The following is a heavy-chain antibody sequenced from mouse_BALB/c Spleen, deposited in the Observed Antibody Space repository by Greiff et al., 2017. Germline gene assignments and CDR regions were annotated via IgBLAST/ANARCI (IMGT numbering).Heavy chain of an antibody. D-gene: IGHD4-1*02. J-gene: IGHJ2*01. V-gene: IGHV1S137*01. CDR2: ISTYYGDA. Sequence: QVQLQQSGAELVRPGVSVKISCKGSGYTFTDYAMHWVKQSHAKSLEWIGVISTYYGDASYNQKFKGKATMTVDKSSSTAYMELARLTSEDSAIYYCARSSTGTGFDYWGQGTTLTVSS. CDR1: GYTFTDYA. CDR3: ARSSTGTGFDY.